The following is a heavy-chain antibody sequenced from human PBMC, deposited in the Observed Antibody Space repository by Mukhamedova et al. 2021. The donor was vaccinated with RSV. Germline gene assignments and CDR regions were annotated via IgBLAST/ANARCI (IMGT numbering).Heavy chain of an antibody. D-gene: IGHD2-21*02. J-gene: IGHJ3*02. V-gene: IGHV3-30*18. CDR2: ISYDGINK. CDR3: AKALMTYCGGDCASNALDI. Sequence: EWVAVISYDGINKYYADSVKGRFTISRDNSKNTLYLQLDSLRPEDTSVYYCAKALMTYCGGDCASNALDIWGQGTMVTVSS.